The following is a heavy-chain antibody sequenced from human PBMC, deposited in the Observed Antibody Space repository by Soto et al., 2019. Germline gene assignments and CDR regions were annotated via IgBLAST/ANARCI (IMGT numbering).Heavy chain of an antibody. V-gene: IGHV4-59*01. CDR2: IYYSGST. D-gene: IGHD2-15*01. J-gene: IGHJ5*02. CDR3: ARLVVVAATPHWFDP. Sequence: SETLSLTCTVSGGSISSYYWSWIRQPPGKGLEWIGYIYYSGSTNYNPSLKSRVTISVDTSKNQFSLKLSSVTAADTAVYYCARLVVVAATPHWFDPWGQGTMVTVSS. CDR1: GGSISSYY.